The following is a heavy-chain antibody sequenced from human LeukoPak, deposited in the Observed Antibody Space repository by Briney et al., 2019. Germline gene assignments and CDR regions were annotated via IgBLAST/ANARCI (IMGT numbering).Heavy chain of an antibody. CDR3: ARGGGGYYEDV. CDR2: INHSGST. Sequence: PSETLSLTCAVYGGSFSGYYRSWIRQPPGKGLEWIGEINHSGSTNCNPSLKSRVTISVDTSKNQISLKLSSVTAADTAVYYCARGGGGYYEDVWGKGTTVTISS. CDR1: GGSFSGYY. D-gene: IGHD3-22*01. V-gene: IGHV4-34*01. J-gene: IGHJ6*04.